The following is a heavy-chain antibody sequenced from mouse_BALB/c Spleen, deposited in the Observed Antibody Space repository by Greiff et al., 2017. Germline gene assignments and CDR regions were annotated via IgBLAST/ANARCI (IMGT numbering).Heavy chain of an antibody. J-gene: IGHJ4*01. CDR2: ISYDGSN. CDR3: ARRYYRYDGDYAMDY. V-gene: IGHV3-6*02. Sequence: VQLQQSGPGLVKPSQSLSLTCSVTGCSITSGYYWTWIRQFPGNQLEWMGYISYDGSNNYNPSLKNRISITRDTSKNQFFLKLNSVTTEDTATYYCARRYYRYDGDYAMDYWGQGTSVTVSS. CDR1: GCSITSGYY. D-gene: IGHD2-14*01.